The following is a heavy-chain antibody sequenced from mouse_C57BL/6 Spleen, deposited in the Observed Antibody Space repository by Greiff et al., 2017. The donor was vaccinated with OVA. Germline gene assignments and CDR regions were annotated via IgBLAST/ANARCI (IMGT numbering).Heavy chain of an antibody. Sequence: VQLQQPGAELVRPGSSVKLSCKASGYTFTSYWMDWVKQRPGQGLEWIGNIYPSASETHYNQKFKDKATLTVDKSSSTAYMQLSSLTSEDSAVYYCARRGVYDYDEFAYWGQGTLVTVSA. D-gene: IGHD2-4*01. J-gene: IGHJ3*01. CDR3: ARRGVYDYDEFAY. CDR1: GYTFTSYW. V-gene: IGHV1-61*01. CDR2: IYPSASET.